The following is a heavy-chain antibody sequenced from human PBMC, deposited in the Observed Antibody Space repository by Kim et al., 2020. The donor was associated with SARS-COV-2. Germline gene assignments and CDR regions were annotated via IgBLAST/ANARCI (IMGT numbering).Heavy chain of an antibody. J-gene: IGHJ4*02. CDR1: GYTFTSYG. Sequence: ASVKVSCKASGYTFTSYGISWVRQAPGQGLEWMGWISAYNGNTNYAQKLQGRVTMTTDTSTSTAYMELRSLRSDDTAVYYCAREMIGTYYYDSSGPDYWGQGTLVTVSS. CDR3: AREMIGTYYYDSSGPDY. V-gene: IGHV1-18*01. D-gene: IGHD3-22*01. CDR2: ISAYNGNT.